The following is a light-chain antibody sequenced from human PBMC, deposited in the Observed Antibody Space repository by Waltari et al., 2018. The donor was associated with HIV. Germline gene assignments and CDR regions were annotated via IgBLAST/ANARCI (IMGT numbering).Light chain of an antibody. CDR3: QAWDSNSNV. V-gene: IGLV3-1*01. Sequence: YELTQPPPVSVPPGQTASIACPVDQLGENFPCLYQPEPGQAPVLLIYQENKRPSGIPDRFAGSISGNTATLTIRGTQTLDEGDYYCQAWDSNSNVFGPGTKVTVL. CDR1: QLGENF. J-gene: IGLJ1*01. CDR2: QEN.